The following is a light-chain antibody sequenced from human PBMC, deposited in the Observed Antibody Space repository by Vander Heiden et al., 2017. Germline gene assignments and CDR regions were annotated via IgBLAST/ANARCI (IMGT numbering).Light chain of an antibody. Sequence: IRMTQSPSSFSASTGDRVTITCRASQGISSYLAWYQQKPGKAPKLLIYAASTLQSGVTSRFSGSGSGTDFTLTISCLQSEDFATYYCQQYYSYPLTFGQGTKV. J-gene: IGKJ1*01. CDR3: QQYYSYPLT. CDR2: AAS. V-gene: IGKV1-8*01. CDR1: QGISSY.